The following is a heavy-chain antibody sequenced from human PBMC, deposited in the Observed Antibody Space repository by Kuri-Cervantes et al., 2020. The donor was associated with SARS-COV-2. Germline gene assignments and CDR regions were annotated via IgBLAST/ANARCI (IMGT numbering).Heavy chain of an antibody. CDR2: INPSGGST. CDR3: AKSDVLLWFGESYEFDY. CDR1: GYTFTSYY. J-gene: IGHJ4*02. Sequence: ASVKVSCKASGYTFTSYYMHWVRQAPGQGLEWMGIINPSGGSTSYAQKFQGRVTMTRDTSTSTVYMELSSLRAEDTAVYYCAKSDVLLWFGESYEFDYWGQGTLVTVSS. V-gene: IGHV1-46*01. D-gene: IGHD3-10*01.